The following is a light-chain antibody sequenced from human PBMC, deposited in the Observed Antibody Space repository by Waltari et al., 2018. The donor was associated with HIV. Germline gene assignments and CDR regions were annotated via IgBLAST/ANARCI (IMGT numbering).Light chain of an antibody. CDR2: DVF. V-gene: IGLV2-14*03. J-gene: IGLJ2*01. CDR1: SSDIGAYDY. CDR3: SSYTTTNTII. Sequence: QSALTQPASVSGSPGQSTTISCTGTSSDIGAYDYVSWYLQHPDKAPQLLIYDVFYRPSGVSHRFSGSKSGNTASLTISGLQAEDEAVYSCSSYTTTNTIIFGGGTKLTVL.